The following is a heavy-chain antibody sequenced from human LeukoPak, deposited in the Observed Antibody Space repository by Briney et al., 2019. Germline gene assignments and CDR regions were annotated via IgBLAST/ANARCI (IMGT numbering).Heavy chain of an antibody. J-gene: IGHJ3*01. CDR1: GGSISSGGYY. V-gene: IGHV4-31*03. CDR3: ARDRGARLERFYAFDF. Sequence: PSQTLSLTCTVSGGSISSGGYYWSWIRQHPGKGLEWIGYIYYSGSTYYNPSLKSRVTISVDTSKNQFSLKLSSVTAADTAVYYCARDRGARLERFYAFDFWGQGTTVTVSS. CDR2: IYYSGST. D-gene: IGHD1-1*01.